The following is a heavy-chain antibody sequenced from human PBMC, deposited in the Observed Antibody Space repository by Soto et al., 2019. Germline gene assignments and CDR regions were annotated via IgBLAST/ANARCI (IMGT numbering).Heavy chain of an antibody. V-gene: IGHV4-59*07. CDR1: GGSISSYY. J-gene: IGHJ6*02. Sequence: SDTLSVTCTVSGGSISSYYWSWIRQPPGKGLEWIGYIYYSGSTNYNPSPKSRVTIPVDTSKNQFSLKLSSVTAADTAVYYCARGIEGWYQGRYYYGMDVWGQGTTVTVSS. CDR3: ARGIEGWYQGRYYYGMDV. D-gene: IGHD6-19*01. CDR2: IYYSGST.